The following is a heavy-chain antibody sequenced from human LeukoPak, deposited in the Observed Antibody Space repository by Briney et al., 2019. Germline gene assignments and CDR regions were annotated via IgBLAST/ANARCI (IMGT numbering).Heavy chain of an antibody. J-gene: IGHJ4*02. CDR3: ARGSRWELPLDY. CDR1: GFTFSSYS. V-gene: IGHV4-34*01. D-gene: IGHD1-26*01. Sequence: GSLRLSCAASGFTFSSYSMNWVRQSPGKGLEWIGEINHSGSTNYNPSLMSRVTISLDTSKNQFSLKLSSVTAADTAVYYCARGSRWELPLDYWGQGTLVTVSS. CDR2: INHSGST.